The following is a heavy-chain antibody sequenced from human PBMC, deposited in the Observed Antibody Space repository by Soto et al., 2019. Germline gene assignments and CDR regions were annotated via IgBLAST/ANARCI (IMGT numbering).Heavy chain of an antibody. J-gene: IGHJ4*02. CDR2: IYYSGST. Sequence: SETLSLTCTVSGGSISSGGYYWSWIRQHPGKGLEWIGYIYYSGSTYYNPALKSRVTISVDTSKNQFSLKLSSVTAADTAVYYCARLGSSSSFGYWGQGTLVTVSS. CDR3: ARLGSSSSFGY. D-gene: IGHD6-13*01. V-gene: IGHV4-31*03. CDR1: GGSISSGGYY.